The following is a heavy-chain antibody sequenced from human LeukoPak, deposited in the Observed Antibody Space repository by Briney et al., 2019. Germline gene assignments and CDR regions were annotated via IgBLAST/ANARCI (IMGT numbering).Heavy chain of an antibody. CDR2: ISGSGGST. Sequence: GGSLRLSCAASGFTFSSYAMSWVRQAPGKGLEWVSAISGSGGSTYYADSVKGRFTISRDNSKSTLYLQMNSLRAEDTAVYYCAKGYYYDSSGYYGGDYWGQGTLVTVSS. D-gene: IGHD3-22*01. CDR3: AKGYYYDSSGYYGGDY. J-gene: IGHJ4*02. CDR1: GFTFSSYA. V-gene: IGHV3-23*01.